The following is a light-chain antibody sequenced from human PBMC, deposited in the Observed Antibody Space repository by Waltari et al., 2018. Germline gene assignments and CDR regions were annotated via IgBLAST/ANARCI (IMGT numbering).Light chain of an antibody. J-gene: IGKJ1*01. CDR3: LQYNSSPWT. Sequence: DIQMTQSPSSLSASVGDTVTITCRASQSISSWLDWYQQKPGKAPKLLIYNASSVQSGVPSRFSGSGSGTDFTLTISSLQPEDFVTYYCLQYNSSPWTFGQGTKVEIK. CDR1: QSISSW. V-gene: IGKV1-12*01. CDR2: NAS.